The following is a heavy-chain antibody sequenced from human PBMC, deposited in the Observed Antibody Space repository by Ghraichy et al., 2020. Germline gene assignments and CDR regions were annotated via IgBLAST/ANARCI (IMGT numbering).Heavy chain of an antibody. CDR3: ARDQEGGYYYDSSGYFP. CDR1: GYTFTGYY. J-gene: IGHJ5*02. CDR2: INPNSGGT. V-gene: IGHV1-2*02. Sequence: ASVKVSCKASGYTFTGYYMHWVRQAPGQGLEWMGWINPNSGGTNYAQKFQGRFTMTRDTSISTAYMELSRLRSDDTAVYYCARDQEGGYYYDSSGYFPWGQGTLVTVSS. D-gene: IGHD3-22*01.